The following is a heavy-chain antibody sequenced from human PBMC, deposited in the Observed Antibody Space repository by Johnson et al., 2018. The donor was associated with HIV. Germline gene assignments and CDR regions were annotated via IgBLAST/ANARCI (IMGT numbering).Heavy chain of an antibody. V-gene: IGHV3-30*18. D-gene: IGHD6-19*01. J-gene: IGHJ3*02. CDR3: AKDREGSGWYEGVAFDI. CDR2: IWYDGSNK. CDR1: GFTFSNYG. Sequence: QVQLVESGGGVVQPGRSLRLSCAASGFTFSNYGMHWVRQAPGKGLEWVAVIWYDGSNKYYADSVKGRFTISRDNSKNTLYLQMNSLRAEDTAVYYCAKDREGSGWYEGVAFDIWGQGTMVTVSS.